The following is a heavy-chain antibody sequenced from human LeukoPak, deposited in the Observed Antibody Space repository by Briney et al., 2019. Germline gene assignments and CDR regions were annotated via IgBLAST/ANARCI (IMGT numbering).Heavy chain of an antibody. Sequence: QTGGSLRLSCAASGFTFSSSGMNWVRQAPGKGLEWLSYISSSGSTIYFADSVKGRFTISRDRAKNSLYLQMDSLRAEDTAVYYCARKTYYYGSGSYYPFDYWGQGTLVTVSS. J-gene: IGHJ4*02. D-gene: IGHD3-10*01. CDR2: ISSSGSTI. CDR3: ARKTYYYGSGSYYPFDY. V-gene: IGHV3-48*03. CDR1: GFTFSSSG.